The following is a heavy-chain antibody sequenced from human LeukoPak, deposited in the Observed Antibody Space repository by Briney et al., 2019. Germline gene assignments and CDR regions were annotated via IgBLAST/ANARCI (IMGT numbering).Heavy chain of an antibody. V-gene: IGHV3-30*02. Sequence: GGSLRLSCAASGFTFSSYGMHWVRQAPGKGLEWVAFIRYDGSNKYYADSVKGRFTISRDNSKNTLYLQMNSLRAEDTAVYYCEKGGGYQLLFDYWGQGTLVTVSS. CDR3: EKGGGYQLLFDY. CDR2: IRYDGSNK. D-gene: IGHD2-2*01. CDR1: GFTFSSYG. J-gene: IGHJ4*02.